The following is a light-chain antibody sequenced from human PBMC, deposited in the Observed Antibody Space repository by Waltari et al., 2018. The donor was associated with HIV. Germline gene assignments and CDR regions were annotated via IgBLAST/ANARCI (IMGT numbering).Light chain of an antibody. J-gene: IGLJ2*01. Sequence: QSALTQPPSASGSPGQPVTIACTGTSSDVGGYNYVSWYQPYPGKAPKLMIYEVTKRPSGVPDRFSGSKSGNTASLTVSGLQAEDEADYYCSSYAGSNNYVVFGGGTRLTVL. CDR1: SSDVGGYNY. V-gene: IGLV2-8*01. CDR3: SSYAGSNNYVV. CDR2: EVT.